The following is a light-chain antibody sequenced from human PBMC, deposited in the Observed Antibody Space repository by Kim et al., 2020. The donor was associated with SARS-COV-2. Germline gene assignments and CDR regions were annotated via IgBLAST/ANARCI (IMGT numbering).Light chain of an antibody. V-gene: IGLV3-1*01. J-gene: IGLJ3*02. Sequence: SYELTQPPSVSVSPGQTANITCSGDKLGDKYVCWFQQKPGQSPVLVIYQDTKRPSGIPERFSGSSSGDTATLSVRGTQVMDEATYYCQTLGTSACVFGGG. CDR2: QDT. CDR3: QTLGTSACV. CDR1: KLGDKY.